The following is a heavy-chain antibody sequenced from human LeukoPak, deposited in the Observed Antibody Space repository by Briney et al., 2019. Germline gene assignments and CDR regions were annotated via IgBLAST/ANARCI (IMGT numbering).Heavy chain of an antibody. CDR1: GFTFSSYA. D-gene: IGHD3-22*01. J-gene: IGHJ6*02. CDR3: ARDERPYYSSGRGRGNYYYYYGMDV. CDR2: IPYDGSNK. V-gene: IGHV3-30-3*01. Sequence: PGRSLRLSCAASGFTFSSYAMHWVRQAPGKGLEWVAVIPYDGSNKYYADSVKGRFTISRDNSKNTLYLQMNSLRAEDTAVYYCARDERPYYSSGRGRGNYYYYYGMDVWGQGTTVTVSS.